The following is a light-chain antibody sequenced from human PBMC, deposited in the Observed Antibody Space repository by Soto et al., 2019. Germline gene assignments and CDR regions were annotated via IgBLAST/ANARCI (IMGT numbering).Light chain of an antibody. Sequence: AIQMTQSPSSLSASVGDRVTIICRASQDIRTDLGWYQQKPGKAPELLIYAASSLQSGVPSRFIGSGSGTDFTLTINNLQPEDFATYFCLQDYSYPRTFGQGTKVEIK. J-gene: IGKJ1*01. V-gene: IGKV1-6*01. CDR1: QDIRTD. CDR2: AAS. CDR3: LQDYSYPRT.